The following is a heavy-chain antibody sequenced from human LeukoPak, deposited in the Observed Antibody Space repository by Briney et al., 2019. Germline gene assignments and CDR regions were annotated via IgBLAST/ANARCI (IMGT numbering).Heavy chain of an antibody. J-gene: IGHJ4*02. CDR3: ARQRSGSGGDY. D-gene: IGHD3-10*01. CDR1: GGSVSTSTYY. CDR2: IYYSGST. V-gene: IGHV4-39*01. Sequence: SETLSLTCTIAGGSVSTSTYYWAWIRQPPGKGLEWIGNIYYSGSTYYNPSLKSRVTISVDTPKNQFSLKLSSVTAADTAVYYCARQRSGSGGDYWGKGTLVTVSS.